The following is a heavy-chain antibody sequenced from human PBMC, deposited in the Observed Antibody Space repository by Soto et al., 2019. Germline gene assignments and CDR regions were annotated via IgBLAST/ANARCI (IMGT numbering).Heavy chain of an antibody. J-gene: IGHJ5*01. CDR1: GFIFSSYG. Sequence: QVQLVETGGGVVQPGRSLRLSCAASGFIFSSYGMHWVRQAPGKGLEWVALIWAAGSSKDYADSVKGRFTIYRDDSKNTVFLQMNSLRAADTAVYFCVRESVWLFDSWGQGTLVTVSS. D-gene: IGHD5-12*01. V-gene: IGHV3-33*01. CDR3: VRESVWLFDS. CDR2: IWAAGSSK.